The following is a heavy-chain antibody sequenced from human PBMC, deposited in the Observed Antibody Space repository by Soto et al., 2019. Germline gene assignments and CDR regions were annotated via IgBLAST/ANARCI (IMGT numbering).Heavy chain of an antibody. D-gene: IGHD3-10*01. CDR1: GGTFSSYA. CDR2: IIPIFGTA. Sequence: QVQLVQSGAEVKKPGSSVKVSCKASGGTFSSYAISWVRQAPGQGLEWMGGIIPIFGTANYAQKFQGRVTIIAAKSTSTAYMELSSLRSEDTAEYYCAGSHRYGSASHFVYWGQGPLVTVSS. V-gene: IGHV1-69*06. J-gene: IGHJ4*02. CDR3: AGSHRYGSASHFVY.